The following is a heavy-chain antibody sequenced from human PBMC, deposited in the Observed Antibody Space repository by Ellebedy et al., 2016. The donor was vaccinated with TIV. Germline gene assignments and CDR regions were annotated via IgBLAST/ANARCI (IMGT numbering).Heavy chain of an antibody. CDR2: ISSVLTI. D-gene: IGHD5-18*01. CDR1: GFTFSSYN. CDR3: ARDRGGYTYGNFDY. Sequence: GESLKISXAASGFTFSSYNMNWVRQAPGKGLEWVSYISSVLTIYYADSVKGRFTISRDNAKNSLYLQLNSLRDEDTAVYYCARDRGGYTYGNFDYWGQGTLVTVSS. J-gene: IGHJ4*02. V-gene: IGHV3-48*02.